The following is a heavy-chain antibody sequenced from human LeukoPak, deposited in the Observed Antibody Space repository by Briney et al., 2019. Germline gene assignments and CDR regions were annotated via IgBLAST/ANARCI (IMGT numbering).Heavy chain of an antibody. D-gene: IGHD3-10*01. CDR2: ISGSGGST. Sequence: GGSLRLSCAASGFTFSTYAMGWVRQAPGKGLEWVSAISGSGGSTYYADSVKGRLTISRDNSKNTLYLQMNSLRADDTAVYYCAKGVAMGYYGSGSPVDYWGQGTLVTVSS. V-gene: IGHV3-23*01. J-gene: IGHJ4*02. CDR1: GFTFSTYA. CDR3: AKGVAMGYYGSGSPVDY.